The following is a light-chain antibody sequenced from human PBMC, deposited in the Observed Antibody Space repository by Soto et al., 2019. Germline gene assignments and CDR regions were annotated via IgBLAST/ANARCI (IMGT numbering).Light chain of an antibody. Sequence: DIQMTQSPSSLSASVGDRVTITCQASQDISNYLNWYQQKPGKAPKLLIYDASNLETGVPSRFSGSGSGTDFTFTISSLQPEDIATYYCQQYDNLLRTFGQGTKREIK. V-gene: IGKV1-33*01. CDR2: DAS. CDR1: QDISNY. CDR3: QQYDNLLRT. J-gene: IGKJ2*01.